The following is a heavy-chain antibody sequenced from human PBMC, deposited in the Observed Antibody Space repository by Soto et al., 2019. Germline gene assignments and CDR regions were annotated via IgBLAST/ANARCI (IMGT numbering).Heavy chain of an antibody. J-gene: IGHJ5*02. D-gene: IGHD4-4*01. V-gene: IGHV3-23*01. Sequence: PGGSLRLSCAASGFTFSSYAMSWVRQAPGKGLEWVSAISGSGGSTYYADSVKGRFTISRDNSKNTLYLQMNSLRAEDTAVYYCAKAYRSKTTVNWFDPWGQGTLVTVYS. CDR1: GFTFSSYA. CDR2: ISGSGGST. CDR3: AKAYRSKTTVNWFDP.